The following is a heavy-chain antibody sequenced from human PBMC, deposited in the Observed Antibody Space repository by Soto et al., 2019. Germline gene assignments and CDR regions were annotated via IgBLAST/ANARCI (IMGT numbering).Heavy chain of an antibody. Sequence: GGSLRLSCAASGFTFSSYAMSWVRQAPGKGLEWVSAISGSGGSTYYADSVKGRSTISRDNSKNTLYLQMNSLRAEDTAVYYCAKGDSYGYHYGMDVWGQGTTVTVSS. D-gene: IGHD5-18*01. J-gene: IGHJ6*02. CDR3: AKGDSYGYHYGMDV. CDR2: ISGSGGST. V-gene: IGHV3-23*01. CDR1: GFTFSSYA.